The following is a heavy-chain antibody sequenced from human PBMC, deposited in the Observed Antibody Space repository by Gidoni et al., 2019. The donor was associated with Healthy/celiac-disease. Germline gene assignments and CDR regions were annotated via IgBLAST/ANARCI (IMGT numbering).Heavy chain of an antibody. J-gene: IGHJ4*02. CDR2: IYYSGST. V-gene: IGHV4-39*01. CDR3: ARHTTLSSSWYDAVIITSHFDY. D-gene: IGHD6-13*01. Sequence: QESGPGLVKPSETLSLTCTVSGGSISSSSYYWGWIRQPPGKGLEWIGSIYYSGSTYYNPSLKSRVTISVDTSKNQFSLKLSSVTAADTAVYYCARHTTLSSSWYDAVIITSHFDYWGQGTLVTVSS. CDR1: GGSISSSSYY.